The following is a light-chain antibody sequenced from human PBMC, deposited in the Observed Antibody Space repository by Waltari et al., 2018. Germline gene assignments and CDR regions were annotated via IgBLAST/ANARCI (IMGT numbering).Light chain of an antibody. J-gene: IGLJ1*01. V-gene: IGLV1-44*01. Sequence: QSVLTQPPSASGTPGQGVTISCSGSGSNSGINTVNWYQQLPGTAPKLLIFANNQRPSGVPDRFSGSKSGSSASLAISGLQSEDEADYCYSYAGGRVFGTGTKVTVL. CDR1: GSNSGINT. CDR3: SYAGGRV. CDR2: ANN.